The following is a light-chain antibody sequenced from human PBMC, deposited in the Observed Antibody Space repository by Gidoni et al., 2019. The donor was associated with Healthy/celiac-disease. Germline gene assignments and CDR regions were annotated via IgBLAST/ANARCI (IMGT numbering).Light chain of an antibody. CDR3: QQYNSYPFT. V-gene: IGKV1-5*03. Sequence: IQMTQSPSTLSASVGDRVTITCRASQSISSWLAWYQQKPGKAPKLLIYKASSLESGVPSSFSGSGSGTEFTLTISSLQPDDFATYYCQQYNSYPFTFGPGTKVDIK. CDR1: QSISSW. CDR2: KAS. J-gene: IGKJ3*01.